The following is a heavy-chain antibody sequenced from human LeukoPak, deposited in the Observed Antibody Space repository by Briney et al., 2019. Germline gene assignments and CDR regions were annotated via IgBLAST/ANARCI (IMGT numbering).Heavy chain of an antibody. D-gene: IGHD6-13*01. Sequence: GRSLRLSCAASGFTFDDYAMHWVRQAPGKGLEWVSGISWNSGSIGYADSVKGRFTISRDNAKNSLYLQMNSLRAEDTALYYCAKVAYSSSWSATYFDYWGQGTLVTVSS. J-gene: IGHJ4*02. CDR3: AKVAYSSSWSATYFDY. CDR1: GFTFDDYA. V-gene: IGHV3-9*01. CDR2: ISWNSGSI.